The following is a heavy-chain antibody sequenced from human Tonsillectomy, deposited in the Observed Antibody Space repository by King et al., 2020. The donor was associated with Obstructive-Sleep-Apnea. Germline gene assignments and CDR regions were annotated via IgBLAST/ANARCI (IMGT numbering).Heavy chain of an antibody. V-gene: IGHV3-7*03. CDR1: GFSFTSYW. Sequence: VQLVESGGGLVQPGGSLRLSCAASGFSFTSYWMTWVRQAPGKGLEWVANINQDGSEKYYVDSVRGRFTISRDNVKNSLYLQMNSLRAEDTAVYYCARDYGLQPHGLDVWGQGTTVTVSS. J-gene: IGHJ6*02. CDR3: ARDYGLQPHGLDV. CDR2: INQDGSEK. D-gene: IGHD4-11*01.